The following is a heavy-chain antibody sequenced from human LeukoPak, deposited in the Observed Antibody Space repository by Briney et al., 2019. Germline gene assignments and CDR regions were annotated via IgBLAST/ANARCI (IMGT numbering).Heavy chain of an antibody. D-gene: IGHD3-10*01. J-gene: IGHJ4*02. Sequence: GGSLRLSCAASGFTVSSNYMSWVRQAPGKGLEWVSVIYSGGSTYYADSVKGRFTISRDNSKNTLYLQMNSLRAEDTAVYYCARDEFGYYGSGSYYGYWGQGTLVTVSS. CDR2: IYSGGST. V-gene: IGHV3-66*01. CDR3: ARDEFGYYGSGSYYGY. CDR1: GFTVSSNY.